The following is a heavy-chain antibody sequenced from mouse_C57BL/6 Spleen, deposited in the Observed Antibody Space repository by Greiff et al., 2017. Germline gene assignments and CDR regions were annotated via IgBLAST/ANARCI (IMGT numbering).Heavy chain of an antibody. CDR3: ARNYYGSSYYYAMDY. Sequence: VQRVVSGAELVKPGASVKISCKASCYAFSSYWLNWVQQRPGRGLAWIGQIYPGGGDPNYNGKFKGKATMNADNSSSTAYMQLRSLISEDSAVYFCARNYYGSSYYYAMDYWGQGTSVTGSS. J-gene: IGHJ4*01. CDR1: CYAFSSYW. V-gene: IGHV1-80*01. CDR2: IYPGGGDP. D-gene: IGHD1-1*01.